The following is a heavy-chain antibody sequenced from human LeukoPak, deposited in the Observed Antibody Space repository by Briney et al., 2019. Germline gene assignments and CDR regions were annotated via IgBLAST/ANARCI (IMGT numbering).Heavy chain of an antibody. CDR2: ISYDGSNK. Sequence: GGSLRLSCAASGFTFSSYGMHWVRQAPGKGLEWAAVISYDGSNKYYADSLKGRFTISRDNSKNTLYLQMNSLGAEDTAVYYCAKDRTGIVVVPAAMDYWGQGTLVTVSS. D-gene: IGHD2-2*01. J-gene: IGHJ4*02. CDR1: GFTFSSYG. CDR3: AKDRTGIVVVPAAMDY. V-gene: IGHV3-30*18.